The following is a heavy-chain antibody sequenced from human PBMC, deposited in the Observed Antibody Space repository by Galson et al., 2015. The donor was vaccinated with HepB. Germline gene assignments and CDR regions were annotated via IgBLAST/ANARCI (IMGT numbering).Heavy chain of an antibody. J-gene: IGHJ4*02. CDR3: AKDLGLPYYDSSGYFDY. CDR2: ISGSGGST. CDR1: GFTFSSYA. D-gene: IGHD3-22*01. V-gene: IGHV3-23*01. Sequence: SLRPSCAASGFTFSSYAMSWVRQAPGKGLEWVSAISGSGGSTYYADSVKGRFTISRDNSKNTLYLQMNSLRAEDTAVYYCAKDLGLPYYDSSGYFDYWGQGTLVTV.